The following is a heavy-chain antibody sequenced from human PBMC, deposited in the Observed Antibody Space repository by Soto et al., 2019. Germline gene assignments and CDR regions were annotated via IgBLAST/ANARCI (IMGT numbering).Heavy chain of an antibody. D-gene: IGHD3-9*01. CDR2: IYSGGST. V-gene: IGHV4-39*01. CDR3: ARRHSATWLFDY. J-gene: IGHJ4*02. CDR1: GGAISGRSNY. Sequence: SETLSLTCAVSGGAISGRSNYWGWIRQPPGKGLEYIGSIYSGGSTYYNPSLKSRVTLSVDATQNQFSLRLTSVTAADTAVYYCARRHSATWLFDYWGLGTLVTVAS.